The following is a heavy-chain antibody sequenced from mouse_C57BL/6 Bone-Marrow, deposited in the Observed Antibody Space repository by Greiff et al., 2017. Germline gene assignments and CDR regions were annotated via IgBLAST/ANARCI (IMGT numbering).Heavy chain of an antibody. Sequence: QVQLKQSGAELVRPGTSVKVSCKASGYAFTNYLIEWVKQRPGQGLEWIGVINPGSGGTNYNEKFKGKATLTADKSSSTAYMQLSSLPSEDSAVYFCASSGTYFSNYGFYYAMDYWGQGTSVTVSS. V-gene: IGHV1-54*01. CDR3: ASSGTYFSNYGFYYAMDY. CDR1: GYAFTNYL. CDR2: INPGSGGT. D-gene: IGHD2-5*01. J-gene: IGHJ4*01.